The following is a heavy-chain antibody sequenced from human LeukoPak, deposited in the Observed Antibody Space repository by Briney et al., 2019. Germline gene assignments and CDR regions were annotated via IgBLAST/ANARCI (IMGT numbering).Heavy chain of an antibody. V-gene: IGHV1-46*01. CDR1: GYTFTLHQ. CDR3: APDSELAGRVNYGYGPFDA. J-gene: IGHJ5*02. Sequence: ASVTDSFMASGYTFTLHQKHWVRQAAGQGLEWMGVINHREGSATYAQNFKGRVKMTGDTHTSTVYMELISLAAENPAVYPCAPDSELAGRVNYGYGPFDAWGQGTLVTVSS. CDR2: INHREGSA. D-gene: IGHD5-18*01.